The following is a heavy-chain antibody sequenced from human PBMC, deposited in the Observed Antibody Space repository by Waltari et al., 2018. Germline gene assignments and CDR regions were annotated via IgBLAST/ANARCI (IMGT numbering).Heavy chain of an antibody. CDR3: TREGVGASSDY. CDR2: ISSSGSTI. CDR1: GFTFSYYE. D-gene: IGHD1-26*01. J-gene: IGHJ4*02. Sequence: EVHLVESGGGLVQPGGSLRLSCAASGFTFSYYEMSWVRQAPGKGLEWVSYISSSGSTIYYADSVKGRFTVSRDNAKNSLYLQMNSLRAEDTAVYYCTREGVGASSDYWGQGTLVTVSS. V-gene: IGHV3-48*03.